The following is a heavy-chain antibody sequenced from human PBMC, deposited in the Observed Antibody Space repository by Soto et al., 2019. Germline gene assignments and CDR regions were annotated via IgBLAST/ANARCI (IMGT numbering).Heavy chain of an antibody. CDR1: GGTFRTES. V-gene: IGHV1-69*13. J-gene: IGHJ3*01. CDR3: GRGHDSGDKSAAFEV. CDR2: ILPFFGTA. D-gene: IGHD2-21*01. Sequence: QVHLVQSGAEVKKPGSSVKVSCKYSGGTFRTESINWVRQAPGQGLEWMGGILPFFGTADYAPRFQGRVTXXADGATTAAYMELSSLAAQDTAVHCCGRGHDSGDKSAAFEVWGQGTMVTVSS.